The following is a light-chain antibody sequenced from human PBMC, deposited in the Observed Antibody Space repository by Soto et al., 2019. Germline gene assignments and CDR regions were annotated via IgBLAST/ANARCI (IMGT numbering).Light chain of an antibody. CDR3: FSYAGNYSFV. CDR1: SSDVGGYNY. CDR2: DVS. J-gene: IGLJ1*01. V-gene: IGLV2-11*01. Sequence: QSVLTQPRSVSGSPGQSVTISCTGTSSDVGGYNYVSWYQQHPGKAPKLIIYDVSKRPSGVPDRFSASKSDNTASLTISGLQTEDEADYYCFSYAGNYSFVFGTGTKVTVL.